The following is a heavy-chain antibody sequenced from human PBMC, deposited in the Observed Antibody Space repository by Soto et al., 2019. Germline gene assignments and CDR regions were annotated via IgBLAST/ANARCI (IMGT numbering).Heavy chain of an antibody. CDR3: ARLNYYDSSGYYFGRDDAFDI. D-gene: IGHD3-22*01. Sequence: QVQLQESGPGLVKPSETLSLTCTVSGGSISSYYWSWIRQPPGKGLEWIGYIYYSGSTNYNPSLKSRVTISVDTSKNQFSLKLSSVTAADTAVYYCARLNYYDSSGYYFGRDDAFDIWGQGTMVTVSS. V-gene: IGHV4-59*01. CDR2: IYYSGST. J-gene: IGHJ3*02. CDR1: GGSISSYY.